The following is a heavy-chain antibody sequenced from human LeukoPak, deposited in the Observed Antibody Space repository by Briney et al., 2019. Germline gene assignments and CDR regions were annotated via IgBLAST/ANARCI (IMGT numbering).Heavy chain of an antibody. D-gene: IGHD6-6*01. Sequence: TGGSLRLSCAASGFMFDDYAMHWVRQVPGKGLEWVSLISGDGGSTYYADSVKGRFTISRDNSKNSLYLQMNSLRAENTAVYYCARGLSSSPAFDYWGQGTLVTVSS. CDR3: ARGLSSSPAFDY. J-gene: IGHJ4*02. V-gene: IGHV3-43*02. CDR2: ISGDGGST. CDR1: GFMFDDYA.